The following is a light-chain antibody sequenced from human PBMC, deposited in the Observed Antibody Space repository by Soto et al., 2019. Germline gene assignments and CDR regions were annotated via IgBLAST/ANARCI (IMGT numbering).Light chain of an antibody. CDR1: SSDVGGSNH. J-gene: IGLJ3*02. CDR2: EGS. V-gene: IGLV2-23*01. CDR3: CSYAGSSTWV. Sequence: QSALTQPASVSGSPGQSITISCTGTSSDVGGSNHVSWYQQHPGKAPKLMIYEGSKRPSGVSNRFSGSKSGNTASLTISGLQAEDEADYYCCSYAGSSTWVFGGGTKLTVL.